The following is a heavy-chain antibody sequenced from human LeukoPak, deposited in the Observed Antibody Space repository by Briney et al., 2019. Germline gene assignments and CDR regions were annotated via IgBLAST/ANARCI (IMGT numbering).Heavy chain of an antibody. J-gene: IGHJ4*02. CDR1: GYTFTSYD. D-gene: IGHD3-10*01. CDR3: ARDRLGFGDMNY. CDR2: MNANSGGT. Sequence: GASVKVSCKASGYTFTSYDINWVRQATGQGLEWMGWMNANSGGTNYAQKFQGRVTMTRDTSISTAYMELSRLRSDDTAVYYCARDRLGFGDMNYWGQGTLVTVSS. V-gene: IGHV1-2*02.